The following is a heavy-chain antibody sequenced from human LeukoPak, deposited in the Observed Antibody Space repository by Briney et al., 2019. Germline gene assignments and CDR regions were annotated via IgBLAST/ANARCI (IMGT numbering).Heavy chain of an antibody. J-gene: IGHJ2*01. CDR3: ATHPGKVTNDWYFDL. CDR1: GYTFTGYY. CDR2: INPNSGGT. Sequence: ASVKVSCKASGYTFTGYYMHWVRQAPGQGLEWMGWINPNSGGTNYAQTFQGRVTMTRDTSITTAYMELSRLSSDDTAVYYCATHPGKVTNDWYFDLWGRGTLVTVSS. V-gene: IGHV1-2*02. D-gene: IGHD4-23*01.